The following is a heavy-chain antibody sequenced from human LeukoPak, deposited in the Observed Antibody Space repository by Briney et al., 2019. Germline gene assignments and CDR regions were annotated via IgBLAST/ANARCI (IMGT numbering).Heavy chain of an antibody. CDR3: PLITGYSSGWTTP. Sequence: GGSLRLSCAASGFTFSSYSMNWVRQAPGKGLEWVAVISYDGSNKYYADSVKGRFTISRDNSKNTLYLQMNSLRAEDTAVYYCPLITGYSSGWTTPWGQGTLVTVSS. V-gene: IGHV3-30*03. J-gene: IGHJ5*02. D-gene: IGHD6-19*01. CDR2: ISYDGSNK. CDR1: GFTFSSYS.